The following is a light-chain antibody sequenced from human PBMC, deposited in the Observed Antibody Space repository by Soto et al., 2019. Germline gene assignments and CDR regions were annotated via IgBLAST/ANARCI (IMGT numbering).Light chain of an antibody. V-gene: IGLV2-14*01. CDR1: ATDVGAYNY. J-gene: IGLJ2*01. CDR2: AVT. CDR3: SSYTSSSTLHVV. Sequence: QSALTQPASVSGSPGQSITISCTGTATDVGAYNYVSWYQQHPGRAPKLIIYAVTDRPSGVADRFSGSKSGDTASLTISGLQAEDEADYYCSSYTSSSTLHVVFGGGTKLTVL.